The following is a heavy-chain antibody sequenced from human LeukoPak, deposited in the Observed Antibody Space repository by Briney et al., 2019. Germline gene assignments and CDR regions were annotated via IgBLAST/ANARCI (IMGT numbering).Heavy chain of an antibody. Sequence: GGSLRLSCAASGFTVSSNYMSWVRQAPGKGLGWASVIYSGGSTYCADSMKGRFTISRDNSKNTLYLQMNSLRAEDTAVYCCARATRPYYFDYWGQGTLVTVSS. CDR1: GFTVSSNY. CDR3: ARATRPYYFDY. D-gene: IGHD4-11*01. V-gene: IGHV3-53*01. CDR2: IYSGGST. J-gene: IGHJ4*02.